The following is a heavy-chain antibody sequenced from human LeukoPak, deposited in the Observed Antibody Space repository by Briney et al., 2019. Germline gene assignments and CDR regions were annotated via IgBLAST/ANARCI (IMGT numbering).Heavy chain of an antibody. CDR3: ARDNGSGRFGFDY. D-gene: IGHD3-10*01. J-gene: IGHJ4*02. Sequence: ASVKVSCKASGYTFTSYGISWVRQAPGQGLEWMGWISAYNGNTNYAQKLQGRLTMTTDTSTNTGYMELRSLRSDDTAVYYCARDNGSGRFGFDYWGQGTLVSVSS. CDR1: GYTFTSYG. V-gene: IGHV1-18*01. CDR2: ISAYNGNT.